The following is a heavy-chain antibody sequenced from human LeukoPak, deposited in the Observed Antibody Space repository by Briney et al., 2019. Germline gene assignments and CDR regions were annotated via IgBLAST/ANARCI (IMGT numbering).Heavy chain of an antibody. CDR2: IIPILGIT. CDR3: ARGAHYDILTGYSSGPRIYHFDS. V-gene: IGHV1-69*04. CDR1: GDTFSTYA. J-gene: IGHJ4*02. D-gene: IGHD3-9*01. Sequence: GASVKVSCKASGDTFSTYAINWVRQAPGQGLEWMGRIIPILGITNYAQKFQGRITIIADKPTSAAYMELSGLRSEDTAFYYCARGAHYDILTGYSSGPRIYHFDSWGQGPLVTVSS.